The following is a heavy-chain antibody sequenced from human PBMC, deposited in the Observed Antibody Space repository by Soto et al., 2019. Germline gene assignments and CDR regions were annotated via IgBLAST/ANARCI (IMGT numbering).Heavy chain of an antibody. D-gene: IGHD6-19*01. CDR3: ARVPGYSSGWYYYYYGMDV. Sequence: SETLSLTCTVSGGSISSSSYYWGWIRQPPGKGLEWIGSIYYSGSTYYNPSLKSRVTISVDTSKNQFSLKLSSVTAADTAVYYCARVPGYSSGWYYYYYGMDVWGQGTTVTVSS. CDR1: GGSISSSSYY. V-gene: IGHV4-39*07. J-gene: IGHJ6*02. CDR2: IYYSGST.